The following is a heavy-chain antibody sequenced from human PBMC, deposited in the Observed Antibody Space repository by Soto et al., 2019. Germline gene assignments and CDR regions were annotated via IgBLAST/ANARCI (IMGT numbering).Heavy chain of an antibody. CDR3: ARDPGRFGELDAFDI. J-gene: IGHJ3*02. CDR1: GGSFSGYY. CDR2: INHSGST. V-gene: IGHV4-34*01. Sequence: SETLSLTCAVYGGSFSGYYWSWIRQPPGKGLEWIGEINHSGSTNYNPSLKSRVTISVDTSKNQFSLKLSSVTAADTAVYYCARDPGRFGELDAFDIWGQGTMVTVSS. D-gene: IGHD3-10*01.